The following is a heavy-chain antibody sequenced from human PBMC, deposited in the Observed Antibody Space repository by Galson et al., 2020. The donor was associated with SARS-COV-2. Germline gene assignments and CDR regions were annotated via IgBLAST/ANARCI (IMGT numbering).Heavy chain of an antibody. CDR1: GFSLSTSGMC. V-gene: IGHV2-70*11. Sequence: ESGPTLVKPTQTLTLTCTFSGFSLSTSGMCVSWIRQPPGKALEWLARIDWDDDKYYSTSLKTRLTISKDTSKNQVVLTMTNMDPVDTATYYCAGGNWGVGWFDPWGQGTLVTVSS. CDR2: IDWDDDK. J-gene: IGHJ5*02. CDR3: AGGNWGVGWFDP. D-gene: IGHD1-26*01.